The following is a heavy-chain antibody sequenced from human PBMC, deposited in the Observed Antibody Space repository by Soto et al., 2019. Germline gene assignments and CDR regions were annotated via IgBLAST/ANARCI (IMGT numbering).Heavy chain of an antibody. CDR1: GYIFTSYW. D-gene: IGHD2-2*02. CDR3: ARASGGYMMDV. V-gene: IGHV5-51*01. CDR2: IHPGESDI. J-gene: IGHJ6*04. Sequence: GESLKISCTTSGYIFTSYWIAWVRQMPGEGLEWMGLIHPGESDIRYSPSFQGQVTLSADKSIATAYLQWSGLRASDTAIYYCARASGGYMMDVWGRGTTVTVSS.